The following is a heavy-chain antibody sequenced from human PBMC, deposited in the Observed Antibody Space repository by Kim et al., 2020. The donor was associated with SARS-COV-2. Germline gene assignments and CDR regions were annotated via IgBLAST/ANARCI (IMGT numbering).Heavy chain of an antibody. D-gene: IGHD5-12*01. V-gene: IGHV4-4*02. Sequence: SETLSLTCAVSGGSISSSNWWSWVRQPPGKGLEWIGEIYHSGSTNYNPSLKSRVTISVDKSKNQFSLKLSSVTAADTAVYYCARVIRGWLQLSRGAFDIWGQGTMVTVSS. CDR3: ARVIRGWLQLSRGAFDI. J-gene: IGHJ3*02. CDR1: GGSISSSNW. CDR2: IYHSGST.